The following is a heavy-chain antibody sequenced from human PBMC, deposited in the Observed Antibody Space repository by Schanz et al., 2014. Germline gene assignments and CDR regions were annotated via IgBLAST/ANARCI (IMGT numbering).Heavy chain of an antibody. Sequence: QGQLVESGGGVVQPGRSLRLSCAASGFTFSSYAMHWVRQAPGKGLEWVAVMSYDGSNKYYADSVKGRFTISRDNSKNTLYLQMNSLRAEDTAIYYCAKVRNIHGWDYYGLDVWGQGTTXTVSS. CDR1: GFTFSSYA. CDR2: MSYDGSNK. D-gene: IGHD6-19*01. V-gene: IGHV3-30-3*01. J-gene: IGHJ6*02. CDR3: AKVRNIHGWDYYGLDV.